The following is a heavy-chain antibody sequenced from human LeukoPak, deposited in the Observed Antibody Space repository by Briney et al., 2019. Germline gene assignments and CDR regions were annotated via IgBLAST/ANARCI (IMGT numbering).Heavy chain of an antibody. V-gene: IGHV3-48*01. D-gene: IGHD3-3*02. J-gene: IGHJ5*02. CDR2: INSNSKTI. CDR3: ARDYPRSFSSDP. Sequence: GGSLRLSCAASGFTFSDYSMNWVRQAPGKGLEWVSHINSNSKTIYYTDSVKGRFTISRDNAKNSLFLQMNSLRAEDTAVYYCARDYPRSFSSDPWGQGTLVTLSS. CDR1: GFTFSDYS.